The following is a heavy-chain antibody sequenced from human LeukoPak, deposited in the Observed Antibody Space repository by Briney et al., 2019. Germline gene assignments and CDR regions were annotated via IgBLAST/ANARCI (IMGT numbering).Heavy chain of an antibody. Sequence: GGSLRLSCAASGFTFSDYYMGWIRQAPGKGLEWVSYITRSGGTLYYAYSVKGRFTIARDNAKNSLYLQMNSLRAEDTAVYYCARDPPGECSSTSCYDYFDYWGQGTLVTVSS. V-gene: IGHV3-11*01. CDR3: ARDPPGECSSTSCYDYFDY. CDR1: GFTFSDYY. J-gene: IGHJ4*02. CDR2: ITRSGGTL. D-gene: IGHD2-2*01.